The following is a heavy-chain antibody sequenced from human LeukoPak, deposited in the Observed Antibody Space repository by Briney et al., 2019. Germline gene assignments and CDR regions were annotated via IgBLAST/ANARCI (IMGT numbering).Heavy chain of an antibody. CDR3: ARHPEGY. CDR2: IDQGGSAE. CDR1: GFTFSSYW. V-gene: IGHV3-7*01. Sequence: GGSLRLSCAASGFTFSSYWMSWVRQAPGKGLEWVASIDQGGSAEYYVDSVKGRFTISRDNAKNTLYLQMNSLRAEDTAVYYCARHPEGYWGQGTLVTVSS. J-gene: IGHJ4*02.